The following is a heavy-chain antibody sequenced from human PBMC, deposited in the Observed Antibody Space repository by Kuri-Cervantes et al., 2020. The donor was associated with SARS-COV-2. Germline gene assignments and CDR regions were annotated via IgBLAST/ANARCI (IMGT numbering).Heavy chain of an antibody. CDR2: IYPGDSDT. Sequence: GGSLRPSCKGSGYSFTSYWMGWVRQMPEKGLEWMGSIYPGDSDTRYSPSFQGQVTLSADKSISTAYLQWSSLKASDTAMYYCAKYVAIYGYFDYWGQGTLVTVSS. CDR1: GYSFTSYW. D-gene: IGHD5-18*01. J-gene: IGHJ4*02. V-gene: IGHV5-51*01. CDR3: AKYVAIYGYFDY.